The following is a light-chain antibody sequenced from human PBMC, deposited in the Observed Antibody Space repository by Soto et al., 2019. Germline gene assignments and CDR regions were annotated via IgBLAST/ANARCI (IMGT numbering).Light chain of an antibody. V-gene: IGLV2-14*01. CDR1: SSDVGTYNS. CDR3: SSYTSSSSYV. CDR2: DVS. Sequence: SVLTQPSSLSGSPGRSITLSCTGNSSDVGTYNSVSWYQQYPGKAPKLMIHDVSNRPSGVSNRFSGSKSGNTASLTISGLQAEDEADYYCSSYTSSSSYVFGSGTKVTVL. J-gene: IGLJ1*01.